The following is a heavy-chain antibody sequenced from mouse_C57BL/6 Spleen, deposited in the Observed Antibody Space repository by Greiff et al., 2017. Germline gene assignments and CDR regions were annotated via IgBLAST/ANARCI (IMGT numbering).Heavy chain of an antibody. CDR3: ARWEMINDGYPDV. D-gene: IGHD2-3*01. Sequence: QVQLQQPGAELVRPGSSVKLSCKASGYTFTSYWMDWVKQRPGQGLEWIGNIYPSDSETHYNQKFKDKATLTVDKSSSTAYMQLSSLTSEDSAVYYCARWEMINDGYPDVWGTGTTVTVSS. J-gene: IGHJ1*03. CDR1: GYTFTSYW. CDR2: IYPSDSET. V-gene: IGHV1-61*01.